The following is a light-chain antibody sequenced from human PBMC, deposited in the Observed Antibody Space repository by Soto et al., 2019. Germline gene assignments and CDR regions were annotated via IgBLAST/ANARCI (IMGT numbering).Light chain of an antibody. J-gene: IGKJ4*01. CDR1: RSLLPATGYHY. CDR2: LGA. Sequence: VVLTQSPPSLAVTPGEPASISCRSTRSLLPATGYHYLDWYLQKPGQSPQLLIYLGAYRASGVPGRFSRSGSATDFSLKISRVEADDVVVYYSMQTFHTVGFGLGTK. CDR3: MQTFHTVG. V-gene: IGKV2-28*01.